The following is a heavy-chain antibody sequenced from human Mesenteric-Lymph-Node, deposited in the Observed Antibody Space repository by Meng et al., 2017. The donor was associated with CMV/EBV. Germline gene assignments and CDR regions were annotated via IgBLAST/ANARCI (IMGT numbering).Heavy chain of an antibody. J-gene: IGHJ4*02. CDR2: IYYSGST. D-gene: IGHD3-3*01. CDR3: ARDPTITTSNAFDY. V-gene: IGHV4-61*01. CDR1: GGSVSSSSYY. Sequence: SETLSLTCTVSGGSVSSSSYYWSWIRQPPGKGLEWIGYIYYSGSTNYNPSLKSRVTISVDTSKNQLSLKLSSVTAADTAVYYCARDPTITTSNAFDYWGQGTLVTVSS.